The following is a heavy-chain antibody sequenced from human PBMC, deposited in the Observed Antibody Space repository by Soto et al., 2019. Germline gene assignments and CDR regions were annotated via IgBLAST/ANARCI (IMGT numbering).Heavy chain of an antibody. CDR2: VYYSGST. J-gene: IGHJ1*01. Sequence: SETLSLTCTVSGDSIKSGFYWAWIRQPPGKGLEWIATVYYSGSTHYNPSLESRATISVDTSKSQFSLMMSLVSAADTAVYYGARDGLPTFQHWGQGTLVTVSS. CDR1: GDSIKSGFY. CDR3: ARDGLPTFQH. D-gene: IGHD2-15*01. V-gene: IGHV4-38-2*02.